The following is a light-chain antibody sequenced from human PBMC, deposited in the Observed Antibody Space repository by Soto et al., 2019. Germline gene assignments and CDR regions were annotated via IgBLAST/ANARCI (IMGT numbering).Light chain of an antibody. CDR2: TNN. Sequence: QSLLTQPPSASGTPGQRVTISCSGSSSNIGSSNVNWYQQLPGTAPKLLIYTNNQPPSGVPDRFSGSKSGTSAPLSISGLQSEDEDDYYCAAWDDSLNGSVFGTGTKVTVL. CDR1: SSNIGSSN. CDR3: AAWDDSLNGSV. V-gene: IGLV1-44*01. J-gene: IGLJ1*01.